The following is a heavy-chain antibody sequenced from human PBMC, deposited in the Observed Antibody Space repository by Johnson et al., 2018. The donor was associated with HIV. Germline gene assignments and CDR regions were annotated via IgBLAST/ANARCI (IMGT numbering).Heavy chain of an antibody. Sequence: VQLVESGGGVVRPGGSLRLSCAGSGFTFDDYDLSWVRQAPGKGLEWVSGINWNGGSTGYADSVKGRFTISRDNAKNSLYLRMSGLRAEDTAFYYCARGERFGGTQEAFDIWGQGTMVTVSS. J-gene: IGHJ3*02. CDR1: GFTFDDYD. V-gene: IGHV3-20*04. D-gene: IGHD1-26*01. CDR2: INWNGGST. CDR3: ARGERFGGTQEAFDI.